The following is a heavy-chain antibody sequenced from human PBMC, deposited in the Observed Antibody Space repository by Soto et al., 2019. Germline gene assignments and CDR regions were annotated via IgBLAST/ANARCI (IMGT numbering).Heavy chain of an antibody. J-gene: IGHJ4*02. V-gene: IGHV3-23*01. Sequence: PGGSLRLSCAASGFAFSSYAMSWVRQAPGKGLEWVSAISGSGGSTYYADSVKGRFTISRDNSKNTLYLQMNSLRAEDTAVYYCAKRGLETYYFDYWGQGTLVTVSS. CDR1: GFAFSSYA. CDR2: ISGSGGST. CDR3: AKRGLETYYFDY.